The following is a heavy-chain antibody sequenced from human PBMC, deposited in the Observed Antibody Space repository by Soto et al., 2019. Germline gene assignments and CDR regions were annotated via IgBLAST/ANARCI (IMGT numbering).Heavy chain of an antibody. Sequence: SETLSLTCAVSGYSISSGYYWGWIRQPPGKGLEWIGSIYHSGSTYYNPSLKSRVTISVDTSKNQFSLKLSSVTAADTAVYYCERGSLTGTTDHWGQGTLVTVSS. D-gene: IGHD1-7*01. CDR2: IYHSGST. J-gene: IGHJ4*02. CDR1: GYSISSGYY. V-gene: IGHV4-38-2*01. CDR3: ERGSLTGTTDH.